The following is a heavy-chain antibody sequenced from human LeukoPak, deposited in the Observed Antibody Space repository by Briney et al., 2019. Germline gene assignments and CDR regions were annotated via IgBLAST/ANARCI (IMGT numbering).Heavy chain of an antibody. CDR3: ARQMTPHGNFDY. D-gene: IGHD1-26*01. J-gene: IGHJ4*02. CDR2: IGTAGDT. CDR1: GFTFSNYA. V-gene: IGHV3-13*01. Sequence: GGSLRLSCAASGFTFSNYAMHWVRQATGKGLEWVSAIGTAGDTFYPGSVKGRFTISRENAKNSLYVQMNSLRAEDTAVYYCARQMTPHGNFDYWGQGTLVTVSS.